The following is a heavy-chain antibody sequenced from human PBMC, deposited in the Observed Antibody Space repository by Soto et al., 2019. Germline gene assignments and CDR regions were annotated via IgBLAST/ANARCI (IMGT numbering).Heavy chain of an antibody. V-gene: IGHV5-51*01. J-gene: IGHJ3*02. CDR3: ATSLTCSSTSCYIPDAFDI. CDR1: GYSFTSYW. D-gene: IGHD2-2*01. Sequence: GESLKISCKGSGYSFTSYWIDWVRQMPGKGLEWMGIIYPGDSDTRYSPSFQGQVTISADKSISTAYLQWSSLKASDTAMYYCATSLTCSSTSCYIPDAFDIWGQGTMVTVSS. CDR2: IYPGDSDT.